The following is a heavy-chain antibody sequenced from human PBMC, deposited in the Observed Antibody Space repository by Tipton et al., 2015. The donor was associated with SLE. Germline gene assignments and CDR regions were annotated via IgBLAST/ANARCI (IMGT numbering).Heavy chain of an antibody. CDR3: ARTRYCSSTSCYTPHAFDI. D-gene: IGHD2-2*01. V-gene: IGHV4-39*01. CDR2: IYYSGST. Sequence: TLSLTCTVSGGSISSSSYYWGWLRQPPGKGLEWIGSIYYSGSTYYNPSLKSRVTISVDTSTNQFSLKLSSVTAADTAVYYCARTRYCSSTSCYTPHAFDIWGQGTMVTVSS. CDR1: GGSISSSSYY. J-gene: IGHJ3*02.